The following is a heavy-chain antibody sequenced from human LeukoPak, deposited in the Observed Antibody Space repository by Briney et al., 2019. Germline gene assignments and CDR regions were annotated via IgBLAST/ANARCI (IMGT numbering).Heavy chain of an antibody. J-gene: IGHJ4*02. D-gene: IGHD6-13*01. CDR3: ARWRPGSWNHFDY. Sequence: PGGSLRLSCATSGFTFTTFWMHWVRQAPGKGLVWVSRINHDGSNTNYADSVKGRFTISRDNAKNTVYLQMNSLRAEDTAVYYCARWRPGSWNHFDYWGQGTPVTVSS. CDR2: INHDGSNT. V-gene: IGHV3-74*01. CDR1: GFTFTTFW.